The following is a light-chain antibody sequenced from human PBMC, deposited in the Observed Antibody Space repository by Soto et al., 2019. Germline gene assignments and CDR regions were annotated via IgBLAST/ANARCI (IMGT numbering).Light chain of an antibody. V-gene: IGKV1-33*01. CDR1: QNIYNS. CDR3: QQYENLPT. Sequence: DIQMTQSPSSVSASVGDRVTITFRTSQNIYNSLNWYQQKAGRAPAVLIYGASNLQGGVPLRFSGSGSGTDFTFTISRLQPEDIATYYCQQYENLPTFGQGTRLENK. J-gene: IGKJ5*01. CDR2: GAS.